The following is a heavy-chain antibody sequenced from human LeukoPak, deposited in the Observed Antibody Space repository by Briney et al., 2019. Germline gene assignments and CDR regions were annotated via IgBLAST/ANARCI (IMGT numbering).Heavy chain of an antibody. Sequence: GGSLRLSCAASGFTFSSYSMNWVRQAPGKGLEWVSYITHTSSTMSYADSVKGRFTISRDNSKDTLYLQMNALRAEDMAVYYCARQAEGSYYFDYWGQGTLVTVSS. D-gene: IGHD1-14*01. CDR3: ARQAEGSYYFDY. CDR2: ITHTSSTM. CDR1: GFTFSSYS. J-gene: IGHJ4*02. V-gene: IGHV3-48*01.